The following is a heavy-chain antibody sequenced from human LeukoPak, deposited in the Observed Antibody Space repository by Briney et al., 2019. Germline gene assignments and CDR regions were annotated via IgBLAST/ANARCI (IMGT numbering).Heavy chain of an antibody. D-gene: IGHD6-19*01. Sequence: PGGSLRLSCVASGFTLRSYGMHWVRQAPGKGLEWVAGISYDGNNKYYADSVKGRFTISRDNSKNTLNLQLSSLRREDTAVYYCAKDRGRVAVASGGFDYWGQGTLVTVSS. CDR3: AKDRGRVAVASGGFDY. J-gene: IGHJ4*02. CDR2: ISYDGNNK. CDR1: GFTLRSYG. V-gene: IGHV3-30*18.